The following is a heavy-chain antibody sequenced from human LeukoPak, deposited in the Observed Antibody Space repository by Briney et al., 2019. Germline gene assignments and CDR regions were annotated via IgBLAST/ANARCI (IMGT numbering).Heavy chain of an antibody. J-gene: IGHJ4*02. D-gene: IGHD3-22*01. CDR1: GGSFSGYY. V-gene: IGHV4-34*01. Sequence: SETLSLTCAVYGGSFSGYYWSWIRQPPARGLEWIGEINHSGSTNYNPSLKNRVTISVNTSKNQFSLKLSSVTAADTAVYYCARRTTEDYDSSGTKDYWGQGTLVTVSS. CDR3: ARRTTEDYDSSGTKDY. CDR2: INHSGST.